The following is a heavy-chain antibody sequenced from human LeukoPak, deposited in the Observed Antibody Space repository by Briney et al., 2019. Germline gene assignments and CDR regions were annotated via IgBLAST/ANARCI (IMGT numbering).Heavy chain of an antibody. V-gene: IGHV2-70*11. J-gene: IGHJ4*02. D-gene: IGHD5-18*01. CDR2: IDWDDDK. Sequence: SGPALVKPTQTLTLTCTFSGFSLSTSGMCVSWIRQPPGKALEWLARIDWDDDKYYSTSLKTRLTISKDTSKNQVVLTMTNMDPVGTATYYCARIRAGYSYGLIDYWGQGTLVTVSS. CDR3: ARIRAGYSYGLIDY. CDR1: GFSLSTSGMC.